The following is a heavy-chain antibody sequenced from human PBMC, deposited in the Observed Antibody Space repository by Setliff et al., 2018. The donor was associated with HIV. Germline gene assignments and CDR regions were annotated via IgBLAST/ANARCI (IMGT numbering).Heavy chain of an antibody. V-gene: IGHV4-34*01. Sequence: PSETLSLTCGTSGGSFSGFYWAWIRQPPGKGLEWIGEINYSGKTNKNPSLKSRVTISADTSRTQFSLNLISVTAADTAVYYCARATYGSRAGTGLYFDSWGQGALVTVSS. J-gene: IGHJ4*02. CDR3: ARATYGSRAGTGLYFDS. CDR1: GGSFSGFY. CDR2: INYSGKT. D-gene: IGHD6-6*01.